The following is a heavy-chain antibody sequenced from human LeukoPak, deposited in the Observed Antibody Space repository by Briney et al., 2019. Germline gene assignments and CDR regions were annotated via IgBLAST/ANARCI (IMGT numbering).Heavy chain of an antibody. D-gene: IGHD2-15*01. CDR2: IYNGGST. CDR1: GGSISSYY. V-gene: IGHV4-4*07. Sequence: ASETLSLTCTVSGGSISSYYWSWIRQPTGKGLEWIGRIYNGGSTNYNPSLKSRVTMSVDTSKNQVSLKVNSVTAADTAVYYCARQIGYCSGGSCYSYFQHWGQGTLVTVSS. CDR3: ARQIGYCSGGSCYSYFQH. J-gene: IGHJ1*01.